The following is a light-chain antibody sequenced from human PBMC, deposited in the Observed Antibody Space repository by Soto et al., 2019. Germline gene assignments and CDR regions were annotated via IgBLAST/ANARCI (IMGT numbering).Light chain of an antibody. Sequence: EIVLTQSPATLSLSPGERATLSCRASQSVRSYLAWYQQKPGQAPRLLIYDASNRATDIPARLSGSGSGTDFTLTISSLDPEDSAVYYCHQRSKWPLTFGGGTKV. CDR2: DAS. CDR3: HQRSKWPLT. CDR1: QSVRSY. J-gene: IGKJ4*01. V-gene: IGKV3-11*01.